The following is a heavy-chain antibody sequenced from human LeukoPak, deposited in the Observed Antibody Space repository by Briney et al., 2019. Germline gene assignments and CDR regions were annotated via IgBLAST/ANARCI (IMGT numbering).Heavy chain of an antibody. D-gene: IGHD3-10*02. CDR3: ARNSVRGVYGMDV. CDR1: GGSISSGDYY. CDR2: IYYSGST. J-gene: IGHJ6*04. V-gene: IGHV4-30-4*01. Sequence: PSQTLSLTCTVSGGSISSGDYYWSRIRQPPGKGLEWIGYIYYSGSTYYNPSLKSRVTISVDTSKNQFSLKLSSVTAADTAVYYCARNSVRGVYGMDVWGKGTTVTVSS.